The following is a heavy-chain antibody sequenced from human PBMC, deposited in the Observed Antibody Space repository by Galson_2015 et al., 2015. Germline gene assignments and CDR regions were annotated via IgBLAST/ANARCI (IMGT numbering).Heavy chain of an antibody. CDR2: INSDGSST. J-gene: IGHJ4*02. D-gene: IGHD3-10*01. CDR3: ARDRHYGIDY. Sequence: LRLSCSVSGFTLSRYWMHWVRQAPGKGLVWVSRINSDGSSTSYADSVKGRFTISRDNAKNTLYLQMNSLRADDTAVYYCARDRHYGIDYWGQGTLVTVSS. CDR1: GFTLSRYW. V-gene: IGHV3-74*01.